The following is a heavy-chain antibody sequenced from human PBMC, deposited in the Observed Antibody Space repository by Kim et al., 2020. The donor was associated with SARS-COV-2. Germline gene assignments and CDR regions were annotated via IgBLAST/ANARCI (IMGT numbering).Heavy chain of an antibody. J-gene: IGHJ4*02. CDR2: IIPIFGTA. D-gene: IGHD3-10*01. CDR3: ARVSGGAVRGAIGY. CDR1: GGTFSSYA. Sequence: SVKVSCKASGGTFSSYAISWVRQAPGQGLEGMGGIIPIFGTANYAQKFQGRVTITADESTSTAYMELSSLGSEDTAVYYCARVSGGAVRGAIGYWGQGTLVTVAS. V-gene: IGHV1-69*13.